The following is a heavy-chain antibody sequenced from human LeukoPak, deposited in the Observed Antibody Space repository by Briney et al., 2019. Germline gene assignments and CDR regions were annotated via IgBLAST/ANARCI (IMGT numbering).Heavy chain of an antibody. J-gene: IGHJ4*01. CDR1: GYTFTSYD. CDR2: MNPNSGNT. V-gene: IGHV1-8*03. Sequence: ASVKVSCKASGYTFTSYDINWVRQATGQGLEWMGWMNPNSGNTGYAQKFQGRVTITRNTSISTAYMELRSLTSDDTAVYYCVRGMAVAGIYLYWGQGTLVTVSS. CDR3: VRGMAVAGIYLY. D-gene: IGHD6-19*01.